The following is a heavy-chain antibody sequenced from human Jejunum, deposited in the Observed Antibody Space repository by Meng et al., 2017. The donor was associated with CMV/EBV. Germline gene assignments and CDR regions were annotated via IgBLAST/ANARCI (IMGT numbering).Heavy chain of an antibody. CDR1: GFTFSSYA. D-gene: IGHD6-19*01. J-gene: IGHJ4*02. CDR3: ARDHLGIAVAGIFDY. CDR2: ISYDGSNK. Sequence: GFTFSSYAMHWIRQAPCKGLEWVAVISYDGSNKYYADSVKGRFTISRDNSKNTLYLQMNSLRAEDTAVYYCARDHLGIAVAGIFDYWGQGTLVTVSS. V-gene: IGHV3-30*04.